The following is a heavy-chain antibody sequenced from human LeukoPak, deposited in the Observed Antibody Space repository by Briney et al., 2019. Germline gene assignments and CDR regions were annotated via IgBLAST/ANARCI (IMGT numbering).Heavy chain of an antibody. CDR3: ANFPYSSGWFYFDY. CDR2: ISGSGGST. D-gene: IGHD6-19*01. V-gene: IGHV3-23*01. CDR1: GFTFSSYA. Sequence: PGGSLRLSCAASGFTFSSYAMSWVRQAPGKGLEWVSAISGSGGSTYYADSVKGRFTISRDNSKNTLYLQMNSLRAEDTAVYYCANFPYSSGWFYFDYWGREPWSPSPQ. J-gene: IGHJ4*02.